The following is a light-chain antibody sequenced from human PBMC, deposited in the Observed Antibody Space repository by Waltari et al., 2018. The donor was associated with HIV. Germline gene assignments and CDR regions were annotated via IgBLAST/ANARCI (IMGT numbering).Light chain of an antibody. CDR3: QAWDSSTLVV. J-gene: IGLJ2*01. CDR1: KLGDKY. V-gene: IGLV3-1*01. Sequence: SYELTQPPSVSVSPGQTASITCSGDKLGDKYACWYQQKPGQSPMLVIYQDSKRPSGNPERFSGSNSGNTATLTISGTQAMDEADYYCQAWDSSTLVVFGGGTKLTVL. CDR2: QDS.